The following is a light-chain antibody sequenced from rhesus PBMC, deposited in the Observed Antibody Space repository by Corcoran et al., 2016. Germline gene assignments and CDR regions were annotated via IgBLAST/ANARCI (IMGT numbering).Light chain of an antibody. CDR1: QGISSY. Sequence: DIQMTQSPSSLSASVGDRVTITCRASQGISSYLAWYQQKPGKAPKPLIYYASNLESGVPSRFSGRGAGTEFTLTISSVQPEDWATNYCQQYNSDPWTFGQGTKVEIK. CDR3: QQYNSDPWT. J-gene: IGKJ1*01. V-gene: IGKV1-37*01. CDR2: YAS.